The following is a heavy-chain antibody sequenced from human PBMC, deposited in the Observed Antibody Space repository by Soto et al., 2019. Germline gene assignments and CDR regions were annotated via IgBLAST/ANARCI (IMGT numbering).Heavy chain of an antibody. CDR3: ARGGGTDYYYGMDV. CDR2: INHNGST. J-gene: IGHJ6*02. Sequence: SETLSLTCAVYGGSFSGYYWSWIRQPPGKGLEWIGEINHNGSTNYNPSLKSRVTISVDTSKNQFSLKLSSVTAADTAVYYCARGGGTDYYYGMDVWGQGTTVTVSS. CDR1: GGSFSGYY. D-gene: IGHD3-16*01. V-gene: IGHV4-34*01.